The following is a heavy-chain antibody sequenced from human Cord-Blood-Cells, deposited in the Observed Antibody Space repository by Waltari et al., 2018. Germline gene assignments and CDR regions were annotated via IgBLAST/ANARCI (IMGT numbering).Heavy chain of an antibody. CDR3: ARDNSGDDAFDI. Sequence: QVQLQESGPGLVKPSQTLSLTCTVSGGSISSGSYYWSWIRQPAGKGLEWIGYIYTSGSTNNNPSLKGRVPISVDTSKNQFSLKLSSVTDADTAVYYCARDNSGDDAFDIWGQGTMVTVSS. J-gene: IGHJ3*02. D-gene: IGHD7-27*01. CDR1: GGSISSGSYY. V-gene: IGHV4-61*09. CDR2: IYTSGST.